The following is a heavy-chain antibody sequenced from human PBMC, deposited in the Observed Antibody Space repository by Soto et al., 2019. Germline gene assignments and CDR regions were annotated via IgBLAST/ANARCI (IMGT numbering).Heavy chain of an antibody. D-gene: IGHD2-8*01. J-gene: IGHJ4*02. CDR1: GGSIGRSSYF. CDR3: ARQYCINGVCPPHLISRFFDY. Sequence: PSETLSLTCTVSGGSIGRSSYFWGWVRHPPGKGLEWIGSVYYSGTTYYNPSLKSRVTISVDTSNNQFSLRLSSVTAADTAVYYCARQYCINGVCPPHLISRFFDYWGQGALVTVSS. V-gene: IGHV4-39*01. CDR2: VYYSGTT.